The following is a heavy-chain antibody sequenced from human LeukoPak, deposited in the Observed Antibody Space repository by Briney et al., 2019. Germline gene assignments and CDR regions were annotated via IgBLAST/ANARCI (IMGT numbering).Heavy chain of an antibody. CDR3: ARAQRGYSYGYYYYYGMDV. V-gene: IGHV4-34*01. J-gene: IGHJ6*02. CDR2: INHSGST. Sequence: SETLSLTCAVYGGSFSGYYWSWIRQPPGKGLEWIGEINHSGSTNYNPSLKSRVTISVDTSNNQFSLKLSSVTAADTTVYYCARAQRGYSYGYYYYYGMDVWGQGTTVTVSS. CDR1: GGSFSGYY. D-gene: IGHD5-18*01.